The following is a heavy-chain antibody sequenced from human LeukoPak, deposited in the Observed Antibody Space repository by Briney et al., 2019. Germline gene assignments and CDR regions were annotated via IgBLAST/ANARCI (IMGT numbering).Heavy chain of an antibody. Sequence: SETLSLTCTVSGGSISSSSYYWVWIRQPPGKGLEWIGSIYYSGSTYYNPSLKSRVTISVDTSKNQFSLKLSSVTAADTAVYYCASGQYSSSSGDAFDIWGQGTMVAVSS. J-gene: IGHJ3*02. D-gene: IGHD6-6*01. CDR1: GGSISSSSYY. CDR3: ASGQYSSSSGDAFDI. CDR2: IYYSGST. V-gene: IGHV4-39*07.